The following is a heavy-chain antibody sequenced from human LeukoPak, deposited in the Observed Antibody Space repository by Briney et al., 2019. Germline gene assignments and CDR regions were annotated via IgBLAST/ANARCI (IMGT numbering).Heavy chain of an antibody. J-gene: IGHJ4*02. Sequence: SETLSLTCTVSGGSISSYYWSWIRQPPGKGLEWIGYIYYSGSTNYNPSLKSRVTISVDTSKNQFSLKLSSVTAADTAVYYCARDNLSSGLDYWGQGTLVTVSS. D-gene: IGHD6-19*01. CDR1: GGSISSYY. CDR2: IYYSGST. CDR3: ARDNLSSGLDY. V-gene: IGHV4-59*01.